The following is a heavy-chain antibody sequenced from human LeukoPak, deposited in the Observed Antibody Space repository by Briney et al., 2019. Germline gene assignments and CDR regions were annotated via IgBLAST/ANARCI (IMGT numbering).Heavy chain of an antibody. Sequence: SETLSLTCTVSGGSISSGGYYWSWIRQHPGKGLEWIGYIYYSGSTYYNPSLKSRVTISVDTSRNQFSLKLSSVTAADTAVYYCARQALYGSGSYLPDYWGQGTLVTVSS. J-gene: IGHJ4*02. D-gene: IGHD3-10*01. V-gene: IGHV4-31*03. CDR2: IYYSGST. CDR1: GGSISSGGYY. CDR3: ARQALYGSGSYLPDY.